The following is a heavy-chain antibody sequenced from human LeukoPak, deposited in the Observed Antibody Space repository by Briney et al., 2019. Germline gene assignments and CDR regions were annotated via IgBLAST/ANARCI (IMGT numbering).Heavy chain of an antibody. D-gene: IGHD2-2*01. J-gene: IGHJ6*03. Sequence: GGSLRLSCAASGFTFSSYWMSWVRQAPGKGLEWVANIKQDGSEKYYVDSVKGRFTISRDNAKNSLYLQMNSLRAEDTAVYYCARVVPAHPSNYYYYMDVWGKGTTVTVSS. V-gene: IGHV3-7*01. CDR2: IKQDGSEK. CDR3: ARVVPAHPSNYYYYMDV. CDR1: GFTFSSYW.